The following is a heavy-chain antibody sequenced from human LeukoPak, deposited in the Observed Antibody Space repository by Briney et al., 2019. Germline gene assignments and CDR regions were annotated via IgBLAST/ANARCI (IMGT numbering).Heavy chain of an antibody. CDR2: ISSSSTYT. V-gene: IGHV3-11*05. CDR1: GFTFSDYY. J-gene: IGHJ4*02. CDR3: ARVIVGATPSDY. D-gene: IGHD1-26*01. Sequence: GGSLRLSCAASGFTFSDYYMSWIRQAPGKGLEWVSYISSSSTYTNYADSVKGRFTISRDNAKNSLYLHMNSLRAVDTAIYYCARVIVGATPSDYWGQGTQVTVSS.